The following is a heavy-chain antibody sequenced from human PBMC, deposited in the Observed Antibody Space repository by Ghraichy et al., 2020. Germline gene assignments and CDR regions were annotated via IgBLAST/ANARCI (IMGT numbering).Heavy chain of an antibody. CDR2: ISWSSGSI. CDR1: GFTFNDYA. D-gene: IGHD6-13*01. V-gene: IGHV3-9*01. Sequence: GGSLRLSCAASGFTFNDYAMHWVRQAPGKGLEWVSGISWSSGSIGYADSVKGRFTISRDNAKNSLYLQMNSLRAEDTALYYCAKDRASSSWTGGSFDYWGQGTLVTVSS. J-gene: IGHJ4*02. CDR3: AKDRASSSWTGGSFDY.